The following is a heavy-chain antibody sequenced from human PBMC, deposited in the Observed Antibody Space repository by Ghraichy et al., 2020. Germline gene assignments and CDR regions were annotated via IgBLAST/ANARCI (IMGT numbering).Heavy chain of an antibody. CDR2: ISAYNGNT. D-gene: IGHD3-9*01. CDR1: GYTFTSYG. Sequence: ASVKVSCKASGYTFTSYGISWVRQAPGQGLEWMGWISAYNGNTNYAQKLQGRVTMTTDTSTSTAYMELRSLRSDDTAVYYCAREARTYYDILTGTDYYYYGMDVWGQGTTVTVSS. CDR3: AREARTYYDILTGTDYYYYGMDV. J-gene: IGHJ6*02. V-gene: IGHV1-18*01.